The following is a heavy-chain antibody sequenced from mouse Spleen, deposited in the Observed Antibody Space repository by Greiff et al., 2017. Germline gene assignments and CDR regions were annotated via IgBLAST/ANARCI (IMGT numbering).Heavy chain of an antibody. J-gene: IGHJ2*01. CDR3: ARLGLGLP. CDR2: IDPENGDT. D-gene: IGHD3-1*01. CDR1: GFNIKDDY. V-gene: IGHV14-4*01. Sequence: EVQLQQSGAELVRPGASVKLSCTASGFNIKDDYMHWVKQRPEQGLEWIGWIDPENGDTEYASKFQGKATITADTSSNTAYLQLSSLTSEDTAVYYCARLGLGLPWGQGTTLTVSS.